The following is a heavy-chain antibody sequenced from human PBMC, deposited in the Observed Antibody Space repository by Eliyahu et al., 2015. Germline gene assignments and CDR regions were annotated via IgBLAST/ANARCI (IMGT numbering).Heavy chain of an antibody. CDR1: GFXXXXFG. V-gene: IGHV3-7*01. CDR2: IKQDGSEK. J-gene: IGHJ1*01. D-gene: IGHD3-16*01. Sequence: EVQLVESGGGLVQPGGSLRLXCAASGFXXXXFGRSWVRQAPGKGLEGVANIKQDGSEKYYVDSVKGRFTISRDNAKNSLYLQMNSLRAEDTAVYYCATRGGGRGPFAEYFQHWGQGTLVTVSS. CDR3: ATRGGGRGPFAEYFQH.